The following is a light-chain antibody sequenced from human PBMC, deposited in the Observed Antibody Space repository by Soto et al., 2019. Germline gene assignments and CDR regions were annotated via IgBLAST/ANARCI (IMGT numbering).Light chain of an antibody. CDR2: GAS. J-gene: IGKJ3*01. CDR3: QQYDKWVT. Sequence: ELVMTQSPATLSVSPGETATLSCRASQSVSSNLAWYQQKRGQAPRLLLYGASTRATGIPARFIGSGSGTDFTLTISSLQFEDFAVYFCQQYDKWVTFGPGTKVDLK. V-gene: IGKV3-15*01. CDR1: QSVSSN.